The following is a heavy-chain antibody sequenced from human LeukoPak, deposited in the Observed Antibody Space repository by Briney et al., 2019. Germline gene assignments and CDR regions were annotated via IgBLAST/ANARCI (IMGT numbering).Heavy chain of an antibody. CDR2: ISAYNGDT. CDR3: ARGGPAPHRITLIVVASSTDAFDI. D-gene: IGHD3-22*01. V-gene: IGHV1-18*01. Sequence: ASVKVSCKASGYTFTIYGISWVRQAPGQGLEWMGWISAYNGDTNYAQKLQGRVTMTTDTSTSTAYMELRSLRSDDTAVYYCARGGPAPHRITLIVVASSTDAFDIWGQGTMVTVSS. CDR1: GYTFTIYG. J-gene: IGHJ3*02.